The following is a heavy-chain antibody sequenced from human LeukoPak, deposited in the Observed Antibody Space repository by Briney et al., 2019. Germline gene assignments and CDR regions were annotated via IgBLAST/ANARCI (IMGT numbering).Heavy chain of an antibody. V-gene: IGHV1-69*06. J-gene: IGHJ6*03. Sequence: GSSVKVSCKASGGTFSSYAISWVRQAPGQGLEWMGGIIPIFGTANYAQKFQGRVTITADKSTSTAYMELSSLRSEDTAVYYCARGNDDGYKAYYYYYMDVWGKGTTVTVSS. CDR2: IIPIFGTA. D-gene: IGHD5-24*01. CDR1: GGTFSSYA. CDR3: ARGNDDGYKAYYYYYMDV.